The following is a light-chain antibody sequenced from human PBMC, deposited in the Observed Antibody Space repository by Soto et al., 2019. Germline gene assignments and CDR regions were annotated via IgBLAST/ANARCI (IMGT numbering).Light chain of an antibody. CDR3: QQTYSLPRT. CDR1: QTVSKF. J-gene: IGKJ1*01. V-gene: IGKV1-39*01. CDR2: SAS. Sequence: VTIACQASQTVSKFVNWYQQKPGKVPDLLIYSASTLYSGVPSRFSGSGSGTEFTLTISNLQPEDFATYYCQQTYSLPRTFAQGTKVDIK.